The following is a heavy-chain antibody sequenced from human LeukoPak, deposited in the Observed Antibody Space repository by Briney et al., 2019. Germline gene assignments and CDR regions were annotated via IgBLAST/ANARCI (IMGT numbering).Heavy chain of an antibody. J-gene: IGHJ3*02. CDR3: ARVRDSRDSDAFDT. V-gene: IGHV3-33*01. Sequence: PGGSLRLSCAASGYTFSIYGMHWVRQAPGKGLECVALIWFDGTNENYGDSVNGRFTISRDNSKNTVYLEKSSLRAEDTALYYCARVRDSRDSDAFDTWGQGTMVTISS. CDR2: IWFDGTNE. CDR1: GYTFSIYG. D-gene: IGHD6-13*01.